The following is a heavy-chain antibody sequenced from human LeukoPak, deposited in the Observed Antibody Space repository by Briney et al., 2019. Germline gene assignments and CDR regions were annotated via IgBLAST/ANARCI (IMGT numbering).Heavy chain of an antibody. V-gene: IGHV4-34*01. Sequence: PSETLSLTCVVYGGSFSGYYWSCIRQAPGKGLEWIGEISHGGITKYNPSLTSRVTISVDSSKKQLSLNLTSVAAADTAVYYCARGIAVAVDYYYYYMGVWGKGTTVTVSS. CDR2: ISHGGIT. D-gene: IGHD6-19*01. CDR1: GGSFSGYY. J-gene: IGHJ6*03. CDR3: ARGIAVAVDYYYYYMGV.